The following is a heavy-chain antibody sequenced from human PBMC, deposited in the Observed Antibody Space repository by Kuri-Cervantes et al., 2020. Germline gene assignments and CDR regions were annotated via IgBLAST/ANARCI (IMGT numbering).Heavy chain of an antibody. D-gene: IGHD2-15*01. CDR1: GGSFSGYY. V-gene: IGHV4-34*01. Sequence: GSLRLSCAVYGGSFSGYYWSWIRQPPGKGLEWIGEINHSGSTNYNPSLKSRVTISVDTSKNQFSLKLNSVTAADTAVYYCARGGWSLDYWGQGTLVTVSS. CDR2: INHSGST. J-gene: IGHJ4*02. CDR3: ARGGWSLDY.